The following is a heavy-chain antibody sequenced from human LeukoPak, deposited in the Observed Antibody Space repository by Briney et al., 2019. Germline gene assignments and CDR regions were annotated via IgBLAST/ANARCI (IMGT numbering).Heavy chain of an antibody. V-gene: IGHV1-69*13. CDR1: GGTFSSYA. CDR3: ASTYYDSWYFDL. Sequence: GASVKVSCKASGGTFSSYAISWVRQAPGQGLEWMGGIIPIFGTANYAQKFQGRVTITADESTSTAYMELSSLRSEDTAVYYCASTYYDSWYFDLWGRGTLVTVSS. J-gene: IGHJ2*01. D-gene: IGHD3-22*01. CDR2: IIPIFGTA.